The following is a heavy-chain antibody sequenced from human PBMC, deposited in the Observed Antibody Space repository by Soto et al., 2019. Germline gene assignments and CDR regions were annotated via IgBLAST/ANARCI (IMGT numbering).Heavy chain of an antibody. Sequence: QVQLQESGPGLVKPSQTLSLTCTVSGGSISSDDYYWSWIRQPPGKGLEWIGYIFYSGSTYYNPSLKSRLTTSLDTSKNQFSMKLSSVSAADTAGHYCARDRSNSPDYFDYSGQGTLVTGSS. J-gene: IGHJ4*02. CDR1: GGSISSDDYY. V-gene: IGHV4-30-4*01. CDR2: IFYSGST. D-gene: IGHD6-6*01. CDR3: ARDRSNSPDYFDY.